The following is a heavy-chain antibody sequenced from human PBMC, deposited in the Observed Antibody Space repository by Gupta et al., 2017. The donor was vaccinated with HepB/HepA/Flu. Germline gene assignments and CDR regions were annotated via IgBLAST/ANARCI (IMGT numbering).Heavy chain of an antibody. J-gene: IGHJ3*02. Sequence: EVQLVESGGGLVQPGGSLRLCCAGSGLNFTPYWMHWVRQDPGKGLEWVANINQDGSVKQYVDSMKGRFTISRDNGKNSLYLQMNSLRVEDTALYYCAGEVGFPALDIWGQGTMVTVSS. D-gene: IGHD1-26*01. CDR1: GLNFTPYW. V-gene: IGHV3-7*01. CDR3: AGEVGFPALDI. CDR2: INQDGSVK.